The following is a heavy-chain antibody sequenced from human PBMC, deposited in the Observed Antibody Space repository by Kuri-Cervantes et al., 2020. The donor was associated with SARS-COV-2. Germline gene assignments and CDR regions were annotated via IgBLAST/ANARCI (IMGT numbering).Heavy chain of an antibody. CDR1: GFTFSSYA. CDR3: AKDYFSDTSNYFDY. Sequence: GGSLRLSCAASGFTFSSYAMNWVRQAPGRGLEWVSAISGSGGSTYYVDSVKGRFTISRDNSKNTLYLQVISLRAEDTALYYCAKDYFSDTSNYFDYWGQGALVTVSS. CDR2: ISGSGGST. V-gene: IGHV3-23*01. J-gene: IGHJ4*02. D-gene: IGHD3-3*01.